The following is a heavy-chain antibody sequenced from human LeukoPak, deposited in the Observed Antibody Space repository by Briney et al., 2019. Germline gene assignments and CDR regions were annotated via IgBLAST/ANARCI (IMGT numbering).Heavy chain of an antibody. V-gene: IGHV3-74*01. CDR1: GNYW. D-gene: IGHD3-10*01. Sequence: GGSLRLSCAASGNYWMHWVRQAPGKGLVWVSHINSDGSWTSYADSVKGRFTISKDNAKNTVYLQMNSLRAEDTAVYYCARALGRAGSYSYGMDVWGQGTTVTVSS. CDR2: INSDGSWT. CDR3: ARALGRAGSYSYGMDV. J-gene: IGHJ6*02.